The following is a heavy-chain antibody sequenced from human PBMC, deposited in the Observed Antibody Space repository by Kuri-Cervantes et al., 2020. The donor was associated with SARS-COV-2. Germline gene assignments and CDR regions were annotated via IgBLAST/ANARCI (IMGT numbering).Heavy chain of an antibody. CDR1: GGSFSVYY. V-gene: IGHV4-34*01. D-gene: IGHD3-10*01. CDR2: INHSGST. J-gene: IGHJ6*02. Sequence: SETLSLTCAVYGGSFSVYYWSWIRQLPGKGLEWIGEINHSGSTNDNPSLKSRVTISVDTSKNQFSLKLSSVTAADTAVYYCARDHNYGSGSYYFRKGNYYYYGMDVWGQGTTVTVSS. CDR3: ARDHNYGSGSYYFRKGNYYYYGMDV.